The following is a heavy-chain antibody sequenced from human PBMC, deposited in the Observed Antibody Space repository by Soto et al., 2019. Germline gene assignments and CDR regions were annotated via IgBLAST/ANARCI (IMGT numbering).Heavy chain of an antibody. D-gene: IGHD1-26*01. CDR2: ISGSGGST. CDR1: GFTFSSYA. Sequence: EVQLLESGGGLVQPGGSLRLSCAASGFTFSSYAMRWVRQAPVKGLWWVSAISGSGGSTYYADSVKGRFTITRDNSKNTLYLQMNSLTAEDTAVYYCARRGSGSYYDYWGQGTLVTVSS. J-gene: IGHJ4*02. V-gene: IGHV3-23*01. CDR3: ARRGSGSYYDY.